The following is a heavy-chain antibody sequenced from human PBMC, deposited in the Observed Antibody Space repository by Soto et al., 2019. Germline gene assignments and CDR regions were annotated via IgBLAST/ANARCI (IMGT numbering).Heavy chain of an antibody. CDR3: AKAGSFSWYGTYFDD. CDR1: GFTFSSYA. V-gene: IGHV3-23*01. Sequence: EVQLLESGGGLVQPGGSLRLSCAASGFTFSSYAMSWVRQAPGKGLEWVSAISGSGGSTYYADSEKGRFTISRDNPKNTLYLQMNSLRADDTAVYYCAKAGSFSWYGTYFDDWGQGTLVTVSS. J-gene: IGHJ4*02. D-gene: IGHD6-13*01. CDR2: ISGSGGST.